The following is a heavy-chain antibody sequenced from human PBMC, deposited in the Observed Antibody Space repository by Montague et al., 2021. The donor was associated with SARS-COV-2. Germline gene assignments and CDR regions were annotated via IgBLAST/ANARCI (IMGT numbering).Heavy chain of an antibody. CDR1: GGSITTNF. Sequence: SETLSLTRTVSGGSITTNFWSWVRQPPGKGLEWVGYAYYTGRSNSSPSLQSRVFISVDTSKNQVSLKLHSVTAADTAIYYCARDTFYYGSETNYVDTFDMWGRGTMVTVSS. D-gene: IGHD3-10*01. CDR3: ARDTFYYGSETNYVDTFDM. V-gene: IGHV4-59*01. J-gene: IGHJ3*02. CDR2: AYYTGRS.